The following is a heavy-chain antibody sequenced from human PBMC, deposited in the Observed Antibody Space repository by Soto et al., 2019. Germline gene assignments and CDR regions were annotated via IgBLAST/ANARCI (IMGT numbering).Heavy chain of an antibody. V-gene: IGHV4-34*01. Sequence: PSETLSLTCAVYGGSFSGYYWSWIRQPPGKGLEWIGEINHSGSTNYNPSLKSRVTISVDTSKNQFSLKLSSVTAADTAVYYCARGAYDFWSGYQETYYYCYGMDVWGQGTTVTVSS. J-gene: IGHJ6*02. CDR1: GGSFSGYY. CDR2: INHSGST. CDR3: ARGAYDFWSGYQETYYYCYGMDV. D-gene: IGHD3-3*01.